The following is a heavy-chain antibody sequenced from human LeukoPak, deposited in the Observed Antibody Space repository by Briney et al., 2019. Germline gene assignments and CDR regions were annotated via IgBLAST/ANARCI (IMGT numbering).Heavy chain of an antibody. Sequence: PSETLSLTCTVSGGSISSYYWSWIRQPAGKGLEWIGRIYTSGSTNYNPSLKSRVTMSVDTSKNQFSLKLSSVTAADTAVYYCARDHLLGYCSSTSCYPWGQGTLVTVSS. CDR1: GGSISSYY. CDR2: IYTSGST. D-gene: IGHD2-2*01. J-gene: IGHJ5*02. V-gene: IGHV4-4*07. CDR3: ARDHLLGYCSSTSCYP.